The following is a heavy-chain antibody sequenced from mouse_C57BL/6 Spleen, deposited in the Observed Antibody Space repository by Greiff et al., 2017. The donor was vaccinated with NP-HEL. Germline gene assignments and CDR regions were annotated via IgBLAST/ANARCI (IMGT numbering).Heavy chain of an antibody. J-gene: IGHJ4*01. D-gene: IGHD1-1*01. V-gene: IGHV1-26*01. CDR3: ARGYGSSLYAMDY. CDR2: INPNNGGT. CDR1: GYTFTDYY. Sequence: VQLQQSGPELVKPGASVKISCKASGYTFTDYYMNWVKQSHGKSLEWIGDINPNNGGTSYNQKFKGKATLTVDKSSSTAYMELRSLTSEDSAVYYCARGYGSSLYAMDYWGQGTSVTVSS.